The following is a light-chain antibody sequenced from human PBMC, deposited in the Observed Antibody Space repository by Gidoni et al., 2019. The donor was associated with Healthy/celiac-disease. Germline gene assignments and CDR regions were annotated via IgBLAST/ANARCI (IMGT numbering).Light chain of an antibody. CDR1: QSVCSN. J-gene: IGKJ4*01. CDR2: GAS. Sequence: PATLSVSQGERATLSGRASQSVCSNLDWYQHKPGQAPRLLIYGASTRAIGIPARFSGSGSGTEFTLSISSLQSEDFAVYYCQQYNNWPLGFGGGTKVEIK. CDR3: QQYNNWPLG. V-gene: IGKV3-15*01.